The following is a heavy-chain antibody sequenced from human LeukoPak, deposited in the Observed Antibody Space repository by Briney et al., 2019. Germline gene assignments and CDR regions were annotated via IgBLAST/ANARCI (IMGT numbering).Heavy chain of an antibody. D-gene: IGHD6-13*01. Sequence: SGPALLQPTQTLTLTCTFSGFSLSTSGMCVSWIRQPPGKALEWLPTIDWDDDKYYSTSLKTRLTISKDTSKNQVVLTMTNMDPVDTATYYCARHPGYSSSIDYWGQGTLVTVSS. CDR3: ARHPGYSSSIDY. CDR2: IDWDDDK. CDR1: GFSLSTSGMC. V-gene: IGHV2-70*01. J-gene: IGHJ4*02.